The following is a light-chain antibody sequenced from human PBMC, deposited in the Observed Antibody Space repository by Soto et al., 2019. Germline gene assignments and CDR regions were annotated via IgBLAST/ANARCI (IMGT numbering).Light chain of an antibody. CDR1: QGIXSY. CDR2: GAS. J-gene: IGKJ1*01. V-gene: IGKV3D-15*01. Sequence: EVVMTQSPGTLSVSPGGSATLSCRASQGIXSYLAWYKQKPGQAPRLLIPGASTRATGIADRFSGSGSGTDFTLTISSLQSEDFAVYYCQQYNNWPTWTFGQGTKVDIK. CDR3: QQYNNWPTWT.